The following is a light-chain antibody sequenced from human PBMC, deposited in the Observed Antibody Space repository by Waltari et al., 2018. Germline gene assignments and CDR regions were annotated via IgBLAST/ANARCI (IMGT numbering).Light chain of an antibody. J-gene: IGLJ1*01. V-gene: IGLV2-14*03. CDR2: DVS. CDR3: SSYTSSITYV. Sequence: QSALTQPASVSGSPGPSIPISCTGTSSDVGAFNYVPWYQHHPGKAPKLMIYDVSNRPSGVSNRFSGSKSGNTASLTISGLQAEDEADYYCSSYTSSITYVFGTGTEVTVL. CDR1: SSDVGAFNY.